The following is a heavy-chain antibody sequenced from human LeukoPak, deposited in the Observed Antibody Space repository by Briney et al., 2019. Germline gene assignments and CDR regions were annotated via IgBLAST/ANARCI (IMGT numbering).Heavy chain of an antibody. J-gene: IGHJ5*02. CDR1: GYTFTGYY. CDR2: INPNSGGT. CDR3: ARDNSVRDEAWWFNP. V-gene: IGHV1-2*02. D-gene: IGHD5-24*01. Sequence: GASVKVSCKASGYTFTGYYMHWVRQAPGQGPEWMGWINPNSGGTNYAQKFQGRVTMTRDTSISTAYMELSKLRSDDTAVYYCARDNSVRDEAWWFNPWRQGTLVTVSS.